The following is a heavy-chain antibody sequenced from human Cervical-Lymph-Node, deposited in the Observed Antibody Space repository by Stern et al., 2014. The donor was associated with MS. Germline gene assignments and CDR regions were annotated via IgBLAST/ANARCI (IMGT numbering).Heavy chain of an antibody. D-gene: IGHD3-3*01. CDR2: ISPYNGNT. CDR1: GYYFTTYG. J-gene: IGHJ4*02. CDR3: ARDRPYDFWSGYDFDF. V-gene: IGHV1-18*01. Sequence: QVQLVQSGPEVKKPGTSVKVSCEASGYYFTTYGISWVRQAPGQGLEWMAWISPYNGNTYYAQKFQGRVTVTTDTSTTTVYMDLRSLRSDDTAVYYCARDRPYDFWSGYDFDFWGQGTLVTVSS.